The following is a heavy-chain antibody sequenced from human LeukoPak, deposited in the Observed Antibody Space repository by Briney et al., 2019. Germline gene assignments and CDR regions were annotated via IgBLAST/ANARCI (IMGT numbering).Heavy chain of an antibody. Sequence: GGSLRLSCAASGFTFNSYAISWVRQAPGKGLEWVSTIGDSGGSTYYVDSVKGRFTISRDNSKNTLYLQMNSLRAEDTAIYYCAVLGDPRRGQGTLVTVSS. J-gene: IGHJ4*02. V-gene: IGHV3-23*01. D-gene: IGHD3-16*01. CDR1: GFTFNSYA. CDR2: IGDSGGST. CDR3: AVLGDPR.